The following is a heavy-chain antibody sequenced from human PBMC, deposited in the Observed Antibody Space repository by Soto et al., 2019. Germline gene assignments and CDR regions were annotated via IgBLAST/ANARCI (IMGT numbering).Heavy chain of an antibody. Sequence: SETLSLTCTVSGGSISSSSYYWGWIRQPPGKGLEWSGSIYYSGSTYYNPSLKIRVTISVDTSKNQFSQKLSSVTAADSAVYDCARYSYGSGSYYFDYWGQGTLVTVSS. J-gene: IGHJ4*02. CDR2: IYYSGST. CDR1: GGSISSSSYY. V-gene: IGHV4-39*07. CDR3: ARYSYGSGSYYFDY. D-gene: IGHD3-10*01.